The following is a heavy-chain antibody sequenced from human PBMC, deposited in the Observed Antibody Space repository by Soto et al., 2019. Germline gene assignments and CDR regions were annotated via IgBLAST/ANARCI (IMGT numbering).Heavy chain of an antibody. V-gene: IGHV3-23*01. J-gene: IGHJ4*02. CDR2: ISGSGGST. CDR3: AKGPGYSSSLYYFDY. Sequence: PGGSLRLSCAASGFTFSSYAMSWVRQAPGKGLEWVSAISGSGGSTYYADSVKGRFTISRDNSKNTLYLQMNSLRAEDTAVYYCAKGPGYSSSLYYFDYWGQGTLVTVSS. CDR1: GFTFSSYA. D-gene: IGHD6-6*01.